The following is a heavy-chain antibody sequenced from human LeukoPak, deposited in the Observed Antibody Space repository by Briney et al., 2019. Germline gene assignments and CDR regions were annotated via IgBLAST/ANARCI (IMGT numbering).Heavy chain of an antibody. D-gene: IGHD6-13*01. CDR2: ITSSGSGV. V-gene: IGHV3-48*03. J-gene: IGHJ4*02. CDR3: ARTPSSSSSWH. CDR1: GFTFSTYE. Sequence: GGSLRLSCAASGFTFSTYEMNWVRQAPGKGLEWLSYITSSGSGVHYADSVKGRFTTSRDNAENSLYLQMNSLRADDTAVYYCARTPSSSSSWHWGRGTLVTVSS.